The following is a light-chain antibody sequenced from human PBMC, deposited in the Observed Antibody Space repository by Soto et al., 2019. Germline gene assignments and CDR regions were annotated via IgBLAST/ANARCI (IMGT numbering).Light chain of an antibody. V-gene: IGKV3-15*01. Sequence: IVMTQPPATLSISPRERATLSCRASQSVRSNLAWYQQRPGQAPRLLIYGASTRATGIPARFSGSGSGTEFTLTISRLEPEDFALYYCQQYGGSPISFGLGTRLEI. J-gene: IGKJ5*01. CDR2: GAS. CDR3: QQYGGSPIS. CDR1: QSVRSN.